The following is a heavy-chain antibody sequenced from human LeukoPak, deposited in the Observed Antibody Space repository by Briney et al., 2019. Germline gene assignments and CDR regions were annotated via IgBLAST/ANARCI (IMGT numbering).Heavy chain of an antibody. CDR2: ISSSSSTI. D-gene: IGHD6-13*01. CDR3: ARVWEAAAAISDY. CDR1: GFTFSSYS. J-gene: IGHJ4*02. Sequence: GGSLRLSCAASGFTFSSYSMNWVRQAPGKGLEWVSYISSSSSTIYYADSVKGRFTISRDNAKNSLYLQMNSLRAEDTAVYYCARVWEAAAAISDYWGQGTLVTVSS. V-gene: IGHV3-48*01.